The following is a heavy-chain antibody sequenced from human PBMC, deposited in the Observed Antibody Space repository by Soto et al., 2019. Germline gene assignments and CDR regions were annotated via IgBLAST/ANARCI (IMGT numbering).Heavy chain of an antibody. CDR3: ALTRRSSLLEVAGPGFEY. J-gene: IGHJ4*02. CDR1: GFNFGVFG. CDR2: LSYEGSEE. D-gene: IGHD6-19*01. V-gene: IGHV3-30*03. Sequence: SLRLSCAASGFNFGVFGMHWVRQAPGKGLEWLSVLSYEGSEEYYADSVRGRFTISRDNSKNTLFLQMDSLRVDDTGVYYCALTRRSSLLEVAGPGFEYWGQGTLVTVPQ.